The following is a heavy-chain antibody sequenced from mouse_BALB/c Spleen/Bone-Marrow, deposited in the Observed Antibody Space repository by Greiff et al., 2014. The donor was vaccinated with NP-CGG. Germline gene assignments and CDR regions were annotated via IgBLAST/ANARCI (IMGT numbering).Heavy chain of an antibody. Sequence: EVMLVESGTVLARPGASLRMSCKASGYTFTNYWINWIKQRPGQGLEWIGAIYPGNNDAKYTQKFKAKAKLTAVTSTSTADMELSSLTNEDSAVYYCARNWDWVFAYWGQGTLVTVFA. V-gene: IGHV1-5*01. D-gene: IGHD4-1*01. CDR1: GYTFTNYW. CDR2: IYPGNNDA. CDR3: ARNWDWVFAY. J-gene: IGHJ3*01.